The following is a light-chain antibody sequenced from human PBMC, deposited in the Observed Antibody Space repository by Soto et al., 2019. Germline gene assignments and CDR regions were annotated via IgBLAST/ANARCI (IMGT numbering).Light chain of an antibody. J-gene: IGKJ1*01. Sequence: ILLPPSQAIKYLAPGARATLSCRASQSVSSCLAWYQQKPGQAPRLLIYDASSRATGIPARFSGSGSGTEFTLTISSLEPEDFAVYYCQQYGSSSTFGQGTKVDIK. CDR2: DAS. CDR1: QSVSSC. CDR3: QQYGSSST. V-gene: IGKV3-11*01.